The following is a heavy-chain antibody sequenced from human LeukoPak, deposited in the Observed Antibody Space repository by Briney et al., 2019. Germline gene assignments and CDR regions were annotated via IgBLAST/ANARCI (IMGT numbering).Heavy chain of an antibody. CDR3: ARGIAAAPNGMDV. V-gene: IGHV4-4*07. Sequence: PSETLSLTCTVSGGSISIYYWSWIRQPAGKGLEWIGRIYTSGSTNYNPSLKSRVTMSVDTSKNQFSLKLSSVTAADTAVYYCARGIAAAPNGMDVWGQGTTVTVSS. J-gene: IGHJ6*02. D-gene: IGHD6-13*01. CDR2: IYTSGST. CDR1: GGSISIYY.